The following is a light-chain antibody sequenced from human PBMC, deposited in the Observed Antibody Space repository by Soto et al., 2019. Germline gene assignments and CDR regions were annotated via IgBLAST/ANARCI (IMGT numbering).Light chain of an antibody. Sequence: EIVLTQSPGTLSSSPGERPTLSCRASQSGYNGYLAWYQQKHGQPPRXXIYGASSRANGIPDRFTGSVSGTDLTITISRLEPEDSEVYDGQHFGYPQWTFGEGTKVDI. V-gene: IGKV3-20*01. CDR1: QSGYNGY. CDR2: GAS. J-gene: IGKJ1*01. CDR3: QHFGYPQWT.